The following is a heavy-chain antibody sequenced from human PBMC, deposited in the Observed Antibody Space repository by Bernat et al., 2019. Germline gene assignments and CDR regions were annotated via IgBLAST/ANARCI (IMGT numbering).Heavy chain of an antibody. V-gene: IGHV1-69*17. CDR1: GGTFSSYA. J-gene: IGHJ3*02. Sequence: QVQLVQSGAEVKKPGSSVKVSCKASGGTFSSYAIICVRQAPVQGLEWMGGIIPIFGIANYEQKLQGRVRITEEKSTSTAYMELSSLRSEDTAVYYWERGWGSGAFDIWGQGTMVTVSS. CDR2: IIPIFGIA. D-gene: IGHD7-27*01. CDR3: ERGWGSGAFDI.